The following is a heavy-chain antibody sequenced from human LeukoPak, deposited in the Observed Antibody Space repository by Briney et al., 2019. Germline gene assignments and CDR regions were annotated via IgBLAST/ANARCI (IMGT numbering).Heavy chain of an antibody. V-gene: IGHV4-39*01. CDR3: ARHFHAISLLWFGEYLDY. CDR1: GGSISSSSYY. Sequence: SETLSLTCTVSGGSISSSSYYWGWIRQPPGKGLEWIVSIYYSGSTYYHPSLKTPVTISVDTSKNQFSLKLSSVTAADTAVYYCARHFHAISLLWFGEYLDYWGQGTLVTVSS. D-gene: IGHD3-10*01. J-gene: IGHJ4*02. CDR2: IYYSGST.